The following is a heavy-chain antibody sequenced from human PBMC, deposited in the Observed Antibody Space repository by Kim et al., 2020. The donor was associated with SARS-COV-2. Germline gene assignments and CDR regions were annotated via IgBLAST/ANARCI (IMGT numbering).Heavy chain of an antibody. CDR1: GFAFSNYW. Sequence: GGSLRLSCAASGFAFSNYWMHWVRQGPGQGLEWVSFITADESRATYADSVKGRFSISRDNVKSTVYLEMNSLRPEDTAVYYCARQKGSSNSFNSWGQGTLVTVSS. J-gene: IGHJ5*01. D-gene: IGHD4-4*01. CDR2: ITADESRA. V-gene: IGHV3-74*03. CDR3: ARQKGSSNSFNS.